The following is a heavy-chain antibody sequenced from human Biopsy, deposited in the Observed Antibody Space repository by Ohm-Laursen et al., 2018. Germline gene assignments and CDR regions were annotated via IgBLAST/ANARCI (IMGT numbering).Heavy chain of an antibody. CDR1: GDSFTSYA. V-gene: IGHV1-69*13. J-gene: IGHJ5*02. D-gene: IGHD1-26*01. CDR2: IIPITNEA. Sequence: SSVKVSCKASGDSFTSYAIGWVRQAPGQGLEWMGGIIPITNEATYAQKFQGRITITADESTITTYKELSSLTSDDTAVYFCGRGEGSSWFDPWGHGTLVTVSS. CDR3: GRGEGSSWFDP.